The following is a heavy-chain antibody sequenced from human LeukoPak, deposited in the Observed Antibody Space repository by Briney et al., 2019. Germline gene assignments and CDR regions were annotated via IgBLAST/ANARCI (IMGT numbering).Heavy chain of an antibody. Sequence: PSETLSLTCTVSGGSISSYYWSWIRQPPGKGLEWIGYISYSGSTNYNPSLKIRVTISVDTSKNQFSLKLSSVTAADTAVYYCARGSGSRVKHWFDPWGQGTLVTVSS. D-gene: IGHD2-8*01. CDR2: ISYSGST. V-gene: IGHV4-59*01. CDR3: ARGSGSRVKHWFDP. J-gene: IGHJ5*02. CDR1: GGSISSYY.